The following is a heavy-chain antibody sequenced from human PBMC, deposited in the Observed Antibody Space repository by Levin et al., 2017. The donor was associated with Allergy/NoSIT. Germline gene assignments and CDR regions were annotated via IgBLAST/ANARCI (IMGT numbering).Heavy chain of an antibody. V-gene: IGHV3-21*01. CDR1: GFTFSSYN. CDR2: IFSSSSHI. CDR3: ARDAEYSRSWYTSNAFDI. Sequence: PGGSLRLSCTASGFTFSSYNMNWVRQAPGKGLEWVSSIFSSSSHIYYADSVKGRFTISRDNAKNSLYLQMNSLRVEDTAVYYCARDAEYSRSWYTSNAFDIWGQGTMVTVSS. J-gene: IGHJ3*02. D-gene: IGHD6-13*01.